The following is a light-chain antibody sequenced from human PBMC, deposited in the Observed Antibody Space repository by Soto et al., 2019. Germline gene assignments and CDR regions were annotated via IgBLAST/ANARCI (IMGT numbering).Light chain of an antibody. Sequence: EIVMTQSPATLSVSPGERVTLSCRASHRVSSYLAWYQQKPGQAPRLLIYGASTRATDIPARFSGSGSGTDFTLTISSLQSEDFAVYYCQQYNNWPLTFGGATKVDIK. CDR3: QQYNNWPLT. CDR1: HRVSSY. J-gene: IGKJ4*01. CDR2: GAS. V-gene: IGKV3D-15*01.